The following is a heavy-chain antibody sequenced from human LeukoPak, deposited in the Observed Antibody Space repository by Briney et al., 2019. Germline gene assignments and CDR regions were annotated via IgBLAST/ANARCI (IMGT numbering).Heavy chain of an antibody. V-gene: IGHV1-69*05. D-gene: IGHD6-19*01. CDR1: GGTFSSYA. Sequence: KVSCKASGGTFSSYAISWVRQAPGQGLEWMGRIIPIFGTANYAQKFQGRVTITTDESTSTDYMELSSLRSEDTAVYYCARDLGIAVVGEAFDIWGQGTMVTVSS. J-gene: IGHJ3*02. CDR3: ARDLGIAVVGEAFDI. CDR2: IIPIFGTA.